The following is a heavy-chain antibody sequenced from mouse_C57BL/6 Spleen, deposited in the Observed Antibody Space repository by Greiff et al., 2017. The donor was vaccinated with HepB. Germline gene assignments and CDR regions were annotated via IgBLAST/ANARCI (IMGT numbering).Heavy chain of an antibody. J-gene: IGHJ1*03. CDR3: ARNYGTLYWDFEG. V-gene: IGHV14-3*01. D-gene: IGHD1-1*01. CDR2: IDPANGNT. CDR1: GFNIKNTY. Sequence: VQLQQSVAELVRPGASVKLSCTASGFNIKNTYMHWVKQRPEQGLEWIGRIDPANGNTKYAPKFKGKATITADTSSNTAYLQLSSLTSEDTAFYYCARNYGTLYWDFEGWGTGTTVTVAS.